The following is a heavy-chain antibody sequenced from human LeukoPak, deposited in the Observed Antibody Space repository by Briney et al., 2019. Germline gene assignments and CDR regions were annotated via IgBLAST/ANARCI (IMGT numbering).Heavy chain of an antibody. CDR1: GRSLSSYS. CDR2: INHSGT. CDR3: ASAADFVGVLAATGGFDP. D-gene: IGHD2-2*01. Sequence: SETLSLTCAVVGRSLSSYSWSWVRQPPGKGLEWIGEINHSGTNYSPSLKSRVTMSVDTSKKQFSLKLTSVTAADTAVDYFASAADFVGVLAATGGFDPWGQGTLVTVSS. J-gene: IGHJ5*02. V-gene: IGHV4-34*01.